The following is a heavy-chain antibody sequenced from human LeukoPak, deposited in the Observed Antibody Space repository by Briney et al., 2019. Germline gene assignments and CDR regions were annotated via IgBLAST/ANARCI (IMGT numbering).Heavy chain of an antibody. CDR3: ARGRGSSLYYYMDV. CDR2: MNPNSGNT. CDR1: GHTFTSYD. V-gene: IGHV1-8*01. D-gene: IGHD6-6*01. Sequence: ASVKVSCKASGHTFTSYDINWVRQATGQGLEWMGWMNPNSGNTGYAQKFQGRVTMTRNTSISTAYMELSSLRSEDTAVYYCARGRGSSLYYYMDVWGKGTTVTVSS. J-gene: IGHJ6*03.